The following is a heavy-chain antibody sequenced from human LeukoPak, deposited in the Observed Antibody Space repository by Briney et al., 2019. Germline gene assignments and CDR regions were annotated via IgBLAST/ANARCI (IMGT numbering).Heavy chain of an antibody. CDR3: ARDGSYKLDY. V-gene: IGHV3-74*01. D-gene: IGHD1-26*01. CDR2: IRSDGTA. CDR1: GLTFSSAW. J-gene: IGHJ4*02. Sequence: GGSLRLSCAASGLTFSSAWMHWVRQTPGKRLVWISPIRSDGTATYADSVRGRFTISRDNAKNTLYLQMNNLRADDTGIYYCARDGSYKLDYWGQGALVTVSS.